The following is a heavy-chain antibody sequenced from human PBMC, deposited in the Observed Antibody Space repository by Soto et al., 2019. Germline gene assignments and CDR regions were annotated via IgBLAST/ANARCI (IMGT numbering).Heavy chain of an antibody. CDR2: IYYSGST. V-gene: IGHV4-39*02. CDR3: ARDLWFGELWESYGMDV. Sequence: PSETLSLTCTVSGGSISSSSYYWGWIRQPPGKGLEWIGSIYYSGSTYYNPSLKSRVTISVDTSKNQFSLKLSSVTAADTAVYYCARDLWFGELWESYGMDVWGQGTTVTVAS. D-gene: IGHD3-10*01. CDR1: GGSISSSSYY. J-gene: IGHJ6*02.